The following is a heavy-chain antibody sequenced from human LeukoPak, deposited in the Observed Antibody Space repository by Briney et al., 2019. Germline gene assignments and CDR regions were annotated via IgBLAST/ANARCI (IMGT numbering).Heavy chain of an antibody. V-gene: IGHV3-48*04. CDR3: TRDPKSGYKPYLDY. CDR2: IGSASSPI. J-gene: IGHJ4*02. D-gene: IGHD5-12*01. Sequence: GGSLRLSCAASGFTFGGYSMNWVRQAPGKGLEWVAYIGSASSPIYYADSVKGRFTVSRDNAKNSLYLQMNSLRAEDSAVYYCTRDPKSGYKPYLDYWGQGTLVTVSS. CDR1: GFTFGGYS.